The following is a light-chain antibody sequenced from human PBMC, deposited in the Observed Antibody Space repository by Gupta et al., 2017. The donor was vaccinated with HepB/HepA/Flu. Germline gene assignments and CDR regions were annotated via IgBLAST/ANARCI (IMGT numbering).Light chain of an antibody. V-gene: IGLV2-14*03. J-gene: IGLJ2*01. CDR1: SSDVGGYNY. CDR2: DVS. CDR3: SSYTNSDTLV. Sequence: QSALPQPASVSGSPGQSITISCTGTSSDVGGYNYVSWYQHHPGKAPKLMIFDVSNRPSGVSSRFSGSKSGNTASLTISGLQAEDEADYYCSSYTNSDTLVFGGGTNLTVL.